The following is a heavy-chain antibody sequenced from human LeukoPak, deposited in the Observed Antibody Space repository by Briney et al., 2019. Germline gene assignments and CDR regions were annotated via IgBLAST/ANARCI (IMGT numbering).Heavy chain of an antibody. J-gene: IGHJ4*02. CDR2: IYTSGST. V-gene: IGHV4-4*07. D-gene: IGHD5-18*01. CDR3: ARGPPLPAMVDQPFDY. Sequence: SSETLSLTCTISGGSISSYYWSWIRQPAGKGLEWIGRIYTSGSTNYNPSLKSRVTMSVDTSKNQFSLKLSSVTAADTAVYYCARGPPLPAMVDQPFDYWGQGTLVTVSS. CDR1: GGSISSYY.